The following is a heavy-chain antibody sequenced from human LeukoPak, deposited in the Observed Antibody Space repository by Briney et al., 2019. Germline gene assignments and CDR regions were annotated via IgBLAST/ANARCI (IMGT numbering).Heavy chain of an antibody. CDR2: MNRDGSEK. D-gene: IGHD2-15*01. Sequence: PGGSLRLSCAASGFTLSGYWMNWVRQAPGEGLVWVSSMNRDGSEKNYADSVKGRFTISRDNAKNTLYMQMNSLRAEDTAVYYCSRYLLASACFDSLGQGTPVTVSS. V-gene: IGHV3-74*01. J-gene: IGHJ4*02. CDR3: SRYLLASACFDS. CDR1: GFTLSGYW.